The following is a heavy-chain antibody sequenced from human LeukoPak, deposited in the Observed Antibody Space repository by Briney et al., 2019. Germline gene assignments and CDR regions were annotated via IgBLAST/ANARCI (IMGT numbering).Heavy chain of an antibody. CDR3: ARGPSYYDFWSGLRGRNYYYYYMDV. Sequence: PGGSLRLSCAASGFTVSNNYMSWVRQAPGKGLEWVSVIYSGGSTYYADSVKGRFTISRDNSKNTLYLQMNSLRAEDTAVYYCARGPSYYDFWSGLRGRNYYYYYMDVWGKGTTVTVSS. CDR1: GFTVSNNY. D-gene: IGHD3-3*01. V-gene: IGHV3-53*01. J-gene: IGHJ6*03. CDR2: IYSGGST.